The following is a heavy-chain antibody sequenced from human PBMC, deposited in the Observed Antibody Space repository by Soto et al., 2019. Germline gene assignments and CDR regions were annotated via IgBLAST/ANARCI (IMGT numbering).Heavy chain of an antibody. V-gene: IGHV4-31*03. Sequence: SETRSLTCTVSGGSISSGGYYWSWIRQHPGKGLEWIGYIYYSGSTYYNPSLKSRVTISVDTSKNQFSLKLNSVTAADTAVYYCARDSRLGLPYYWGQGTPVTVSS. CDR2: IYYSGST. D-gene: IGHD3-16*01. J-gene: IGHJ4*02. CDR3: ARDSRLGLPYY. CDR1: GGSISSGGYY.